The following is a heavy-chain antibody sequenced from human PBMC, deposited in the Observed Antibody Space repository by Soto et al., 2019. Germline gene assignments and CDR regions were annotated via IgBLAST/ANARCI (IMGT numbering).Heavy chain of an antibody. D-gene: IGHD5-18*01. Sequence: SETLSLTCTVAGCSITSDGYSWSWDRQPPGKGLEWISYIYQSGSAYYNPSLKGRVTTSVDKSKNQFSLKLNSLTAADTAVYYCARDSDTAAGFGMDVWGQGTTVTVSS. CDR3: ARDSDTAAGFGMDV. CDR2: IYQSGSA. J-gene: IGHJ6*02. V-gene: IGHV4-30-2*01. CDR1: GCSITSDGYS.